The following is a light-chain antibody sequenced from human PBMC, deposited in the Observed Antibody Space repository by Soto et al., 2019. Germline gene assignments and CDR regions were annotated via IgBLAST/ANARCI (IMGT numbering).Light chain of an antibody. CDR3: QKYNSDPPFT. V-gene: IGKV1-27*01. J-gene: IGKJ3*01. CDR1: QGISNY. CDR2: AAS. Sequence: DIQMTQSPSSLSASVGDRVTITCRASQGISNYLAWYQQKPGKVPKLLIYAASTLHSGVPSRFSGSGSGTDFTLTISSLQPEDVATYYCQKYNSDPPFTFGPGTKVDIK.